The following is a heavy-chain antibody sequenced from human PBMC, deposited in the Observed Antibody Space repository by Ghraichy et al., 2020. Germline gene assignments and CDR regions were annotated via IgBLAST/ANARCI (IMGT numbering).Heavy chain of an antibody. CDR1: GGSISSYY. CDR3: AREGLERGLDY. J-gene: IGHJ4*02. Sequence: SETLSLTCTVSGGSISSYYWSWIRQPPGKGLKWIGYNYYSGSTNYNPSLKRRVTISVDTSKNQFSLKLSSVTAADTAVYYCAREGLERGLDYWGQGTLVTVSS. D-gene: IGHD1-1*01. CDR2: NYYSGST. V-gene: IGHV4-59*01.